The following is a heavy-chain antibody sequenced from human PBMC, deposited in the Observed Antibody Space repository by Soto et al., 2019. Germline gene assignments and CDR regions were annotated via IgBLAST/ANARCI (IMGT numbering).Heavy chain of an antibody. D-gene: IGHD1-26*01. V-gene: IGHV1-69*13. CDR2: IIPIFGTA. Sequence: SVKVSCKASGGTFSSYAISWVRQAPGQGLEWMGGIIPIFGTANYAQKFQGRVTITADESTSTAYMELSSLRSEDTAVYYCARTTRLIVGPPRAFDIWGQGTMVTVSS. CDR1: GGTFSSYA. CDR3: ARTTRLIVGPPRAFDI. J-gene: IGHJ3*02.